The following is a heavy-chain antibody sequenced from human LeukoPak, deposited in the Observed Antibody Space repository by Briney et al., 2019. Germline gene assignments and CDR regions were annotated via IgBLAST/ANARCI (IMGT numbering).Heavy chain of an antibody. D-gene: IGHD3-22*01. J-gene: IGHJ4*02. Sequence: GASVKVSCKASGYTFTSYGISWVRQAPGQGLEWMGWISAYSGNTNYAQKLQGRVTMTTDTSTSTAYMELRSLRSDDTAVYYCARDLYYYDSSGLDYWGQGTLVTVSS. CDR3: ARDLYYYDSSGLDY. CDR2: ISAYSGNT. CDR1: GYTFTSYG. V-gene: IGHV1-18*01.